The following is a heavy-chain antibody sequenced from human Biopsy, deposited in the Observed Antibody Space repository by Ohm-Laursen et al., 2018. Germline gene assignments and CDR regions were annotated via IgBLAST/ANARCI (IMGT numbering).Heavy chain of an antibody. D-gene: IGHD3-16*02. CDR3: AKDNLPPARGPLNYYFYGMDV. V-gene: IGHV3-9*01. CDR2: INWNSDRV. Sequence: SLRLSCAASGFTLSDYSMIWVRQAPGKGLEWVSAINWNSDRVDYADSVKGRFTISRDNAKNSLYLQMNNLRTEDTALYYCAKDNLPPARGPLNYYFYGMDVWGQGTTVTVSS. CDR1: GFTLSDYS. J-gene: IGHJ6*02.